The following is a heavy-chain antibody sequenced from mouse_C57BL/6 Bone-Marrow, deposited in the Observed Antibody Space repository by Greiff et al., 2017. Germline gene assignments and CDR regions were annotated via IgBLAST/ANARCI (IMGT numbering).Heavy chain of an antibody. CDR3: TTGVVDHWYFDV. Sequence: EVQRVESGAELVRPGASVKLSCTASGFNIKDDYMHWVKQRPEQGLEWIGWIDPENGDTEYASKFQGKATITADTSSNTAYLQLSSLTSEDTAVYYGTTGVVDHWYFDVWGTGTTVTVSS. J-gene: IGHJ1*03. CDR2: IDPENGDT. D-gene: IGHD1-1*01. V-gene: IGHV14-4*01. CDR1: GFNIKDDY.